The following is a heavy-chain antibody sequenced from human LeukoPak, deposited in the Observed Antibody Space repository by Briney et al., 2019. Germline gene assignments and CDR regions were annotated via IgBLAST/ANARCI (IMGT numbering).Heavy chain of an antibody. V-gene: IGHV4-59*01. D-gene: IGHD5-24*01. CDR2: IYYSGST. CDR1: GGSISSYY. CDR3: AREGGLQLGAFDI. Sequence: PSETLSLTCTVSGGSISSYYWSWIRQPPGKGLEWIGYIYYSGSTNYNPSLKSRVTISVDTSKNQFSLKLSSVTAADTAVYYCAREGGLQLGAFDIWGQGTMATVSS. J-gene: IGHJ3*02.